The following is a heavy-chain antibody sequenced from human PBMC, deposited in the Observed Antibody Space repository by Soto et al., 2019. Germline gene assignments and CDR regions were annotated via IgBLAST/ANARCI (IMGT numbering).Heavy chain of an antibody. V-gene: IGHV3-23*01. CDR1: GFTFSGYA. J-gene: IGHJ4*02. D-gene: IGHD2-15*01. CDR2: ISGTGGST. Sequence: GGSLRLSCAASGFTFSGYAMSWVRQAPGKGLEWVSAISGTGGSTYYADSVKGRCTISRDNSKNTLYLQMNSLRAEDTAVYHCAKSVISGGSSYSQIDYWGQGTLVTVSS. CDR3: AKSVISGGSSYSQIDY.